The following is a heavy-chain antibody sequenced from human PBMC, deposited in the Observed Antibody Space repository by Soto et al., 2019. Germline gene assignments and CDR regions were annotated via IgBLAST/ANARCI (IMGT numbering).Heavy chain of an antibody. CDR2: IDQPGIS. V-gene: IGHV4-30-4*02. Sequence: PSETLSLTCTVSGVSISSADYYWSWMRQAPGKDLEWFGYIDQPGISYYNPSLKRRVTISADTSKNQFSLKVTPVTAADTDMPYYSAGFCRGGSCHWCDPWGQGTLVTVSS. CDR1: GVSISSADYY. CDR3: SAGFCRGGSCHWCDP. J-gene: IGHJ5*02. D-gene: IGHD2-15*01.